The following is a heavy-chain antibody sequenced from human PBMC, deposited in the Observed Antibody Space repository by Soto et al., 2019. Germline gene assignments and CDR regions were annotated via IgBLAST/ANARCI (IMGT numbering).Heavy chain of an antibody. CDR1: GFTVSSNY. V-gene: IGHV3-53*01. CDR3: ARVGRMTTVTNTPDGRDFGYYYGMDV. D-gene: IGHD4-17*01. Sequence: PGGSLRLSCAASGFTVSSNYMGWVRQAPGKGLEWVSVIYSGGSTYYADSVKGRFTISRDNSKNTLYLQMNSLRAEDTAVYYCARVGRMTTVTNTPDGRDFGYYYGMDVWGQGTTVTVSS. CDR2: IYSGGST. J-gene: IGHJ6*02.